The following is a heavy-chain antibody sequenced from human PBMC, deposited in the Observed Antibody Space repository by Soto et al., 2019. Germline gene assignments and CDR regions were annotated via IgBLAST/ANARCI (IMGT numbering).Heavy chain of an antibody. J-gene: IGHJ6*02. CDR3: VKDKGPHYDLWTGYYMGV. Sequence: QVQLVESGGGVVQPGRSLRLSCEASGFTFSSYGMHWVRQAPGKGLERVALISYDGSNKYYADSVKGRFTISRDNSKNTLHLQINSLRAEDTAVYYSVKDKGPHYDLWTGYYMGVWGQGTTVTVPS. V-gene: IGHV3-30*18. CDR1: GFTFSSYG. D-gene: IGHD3-3*01. CDR2: ISYDGSNK.